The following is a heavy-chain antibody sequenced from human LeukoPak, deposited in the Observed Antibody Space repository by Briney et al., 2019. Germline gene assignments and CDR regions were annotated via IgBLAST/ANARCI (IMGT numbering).Heavy chain of an antibody. V-gene: IGHV3-21*01. D-gene: IGHD3-10*01. CDR2: ISSSSSYI. Sequence: GGSLRLSCAASGFTFSSYWMNWVRQAPGKGLEWVSSISSSSSYIYYADSVKGRFTISRDNAKNSLYLQMNSLRAEDTAVYYCAREGFVTQGLDAFDIWGQGTMVTVSS. J-gene: IGHJ3*02. CDR3: AREGFVTQGLDAFDI. CDR1: GFTFSSYW.